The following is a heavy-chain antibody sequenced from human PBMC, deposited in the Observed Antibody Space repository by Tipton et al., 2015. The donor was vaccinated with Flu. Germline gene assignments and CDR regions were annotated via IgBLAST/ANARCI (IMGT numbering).Heavy chain of an antibody. CDR2: ISGYNGHT. CDR1: GYTFSSSG. CDR3: ARGPRWEISLDAFDI. J-gene: IGHJ3*02. D-gene: IGHD1-26*01. V-gene: IGHV1-18*01. Sequence: QLVQSGAEVKKPGASVKVSCKASGYTFSSSGISWVRQAPGQGLQWMGWISGYNGHTSYARKFQGRVIVTAGTSTSTAYMELRSLRSDDTAVYYCARGPRWEISLDAFDIWGQGTMVTVS.